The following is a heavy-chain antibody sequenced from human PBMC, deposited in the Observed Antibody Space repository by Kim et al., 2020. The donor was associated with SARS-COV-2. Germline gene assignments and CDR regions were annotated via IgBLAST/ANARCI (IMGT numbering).Heavy chain of an antibody. Sequence: KHTPSIKSRVTISVDTSKNPFSLSPTTVTAADTAVYYCARVLSQYNWFDPWGQGTLVTVSS. CDR3: ARVLSQYNWFDP. J-gene: IGHJ5*02. V-gene: IGHV4-59*01.